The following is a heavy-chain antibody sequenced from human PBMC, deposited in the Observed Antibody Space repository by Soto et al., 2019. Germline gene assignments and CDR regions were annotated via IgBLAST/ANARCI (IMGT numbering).Heavy chain of an antibody. CDR1: GFTFSSYG. CDR3: ARDDAEWELLSSIGC. Sequence: PGGSLRLSCAASGFTFSSYGMHWVRQAPGKGLEWVAVIWYDGSNKYYADSVKGRFTISRDNSKNTLYLQMNSLRAEDTAVYYCARDDAEWELLSSIGCWGQGSLVTVSS. D-gene: IGHD1-26*01. CDR2: IWYDGSNK. V-gene: IGHV3-33*01. J-gene: IGHJ4*02.